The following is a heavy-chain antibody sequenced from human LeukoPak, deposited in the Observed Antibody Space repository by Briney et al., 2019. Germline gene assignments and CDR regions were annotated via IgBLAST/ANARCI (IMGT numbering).Heavy chain of an antibody. J-gene: IGHJ3*02. CDR1: GGSISSSSHY. Sequence: SETLSLTCTVSGGSISSSSHYWGWIRQPPGKGLEWIGSIYYSGSTYYNPSLKSRVTISVDTSKNQFSLKLSSVTAADTAVYYCARPKKQWNNAFDIWGQGTMVTVSS. V-gene: IGHV4-39*01. D-gene: IGHD6-19*01. CDR3: ARPKKQWNNAFDI. CDR2: IYYSGST.